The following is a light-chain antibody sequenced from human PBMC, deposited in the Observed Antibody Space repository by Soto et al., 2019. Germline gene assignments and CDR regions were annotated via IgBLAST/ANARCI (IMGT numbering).Light chain of an antibody. J-gene: IGKJ1*01. CDR3: QQSYSTRWT. Sequence: DIQITQSPSSLSASVGDRVTITCRASQSISSYLNWYQHKPGKAPNLLIYAATTLQSGVPSRFSGSGSGTDFTLTISSLQPEDFATYYCQQSYSTRWTFGQGTKVDI. CDR2: AAT. V-gene: IGKV1-39*01. CDR1: QSISSY.